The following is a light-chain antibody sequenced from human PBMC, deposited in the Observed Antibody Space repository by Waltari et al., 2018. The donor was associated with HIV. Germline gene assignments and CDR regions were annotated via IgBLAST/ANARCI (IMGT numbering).Light chain of an antibody. CDR1: QNVYSN. V-gene: IGKV3-15*01. Sequence: EILITQSPAILSVSPGESATVSCRARQNVYSNFAWYQQKPGQPPRLLIYTASTRATGVPARFTGSGFGTDFTLTISGLQSEDFAVYYCQHYNSWPGPAFGQGTKVEIK. CDR2: TAS. CDR3: QHYNSWPGPA. J-gene: IGKJ1*01.